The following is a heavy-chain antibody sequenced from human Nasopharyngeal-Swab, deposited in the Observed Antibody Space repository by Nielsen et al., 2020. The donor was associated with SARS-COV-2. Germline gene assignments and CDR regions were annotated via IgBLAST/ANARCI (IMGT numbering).Heavy chain of an antibody. CDR2: ISYDGSNK. V-gene: IGHV3-30-3*01. J-gene: IGHJ6*02. Sequence: GSLKISCAASGFTFSSYAMHWVRQAPGKGLEWVAVISYDGSNKYYADSVKGRFTISRDNSKNTLYLQMNSLRAEDSAVYYCARDVLLWFGELLGYYYYGMDVWGQGTTVTVSS. CDR1: GFTFSSYA. D-gene: IGHD3-10*01. CDR3: ARDVLLWFGELLGYYYYGMDV.